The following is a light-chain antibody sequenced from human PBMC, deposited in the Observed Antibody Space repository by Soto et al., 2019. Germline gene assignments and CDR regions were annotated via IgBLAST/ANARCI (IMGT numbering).Light chain of an antibody. Sequence: IPLTQSPFSLSASVGDTVTITCRASPGLSRSLAWYQPNPGRAPKLLLYAASTLYTGVPSRFSGGGYVTEFTLTISSLQPEDFATCYCQQVNSYPLTFGGGTKVEIK. CDR2: AAS. CDR3: QQVNSYPLT. CDR1: PGLSRS. J-gene: IGKJ4*01. V-gene: IGKV1-9*01.